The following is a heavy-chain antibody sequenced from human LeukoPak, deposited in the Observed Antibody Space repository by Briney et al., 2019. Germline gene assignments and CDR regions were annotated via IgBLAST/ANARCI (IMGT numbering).Heavy chain of an antibody. J-gene: IGHJ6*02. Sequence: ASVTVSCKASGYTFTSYDINWVRQAPGQGLEWMGWMNPNSGNTGYAQKFQGRVTMTRNTSISTAYMELSSLRSEDTAVYYCARMGDSSLRGLDYYYGMDVWGQGTTVTVSS. CDR2: MNPNSGNT. CDR3: ARMGDSSLRGLDYYYGMDV. CDR1: GYTFTSYD. V-gene: IGHV1-8*01. D-gene: IGHD6-13*01.